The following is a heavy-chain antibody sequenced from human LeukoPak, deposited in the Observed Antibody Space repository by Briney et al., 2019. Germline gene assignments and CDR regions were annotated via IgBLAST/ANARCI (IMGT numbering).Heavy chain of an antibody. D-gene: IGHD6-6*01. V-gene: IGHV3-23*01. CDR2: ISGGGGST. J-gene: IGHJ4*02. CDR3: AKYQGYSSSSSDY. CDR1: GFTFSNYA. Sequence: QPGGSLILSCAASGFTFSNYAMSWVRPAPGKGLEWVSAISGGGGSTYYADSVKGRFTISRDNSKNTLSLQMNSLRAGDTAVYHCAKYQGYSSSSSDYWGQGTLVTVSS.